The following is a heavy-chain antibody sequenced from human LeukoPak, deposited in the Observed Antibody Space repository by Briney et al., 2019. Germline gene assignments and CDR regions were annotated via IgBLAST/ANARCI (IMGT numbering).Heavy chain of an antibody. Sequence: PSETLSLTCTVSGGSISSYYWSWIRQPPGKGLEWIGYIYYSGSTNYNPSLKSRVTISVDTSKNQFSLKLSSVTAADTAVYYCARDLVHSSSSGLGYWGQGTLVTASS. CDR2: IYYSGST. J-gene: IGHJ4*02. D-gene: IGHD6-6*01. CDR1: GGSISSYY. CDR3: ARDLVHSSSSGLGY. V-gene: IGHV4-59*01.